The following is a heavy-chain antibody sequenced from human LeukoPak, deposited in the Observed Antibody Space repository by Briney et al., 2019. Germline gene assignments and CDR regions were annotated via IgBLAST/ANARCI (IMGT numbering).Heavy chain of an antibody. CDR1: GGSFSGYY. Sequence: PSETLSLTCAVYGGSFSGYYWSWIRQPPGKGLEWIGEINHSGSTNYNPSLTSRVTISVDTSKNQFSLKLSSVTAADTAVYYCARRKLWWCDCYPYKFYYYYYYMDVWGKGTTVTVSS. J-gene: IGHJ6*03. CDR3: ARRKLWWCDCYPYKFYYYYYYMDV. D-gene: IGHD2-21*01. CDR2: INHSGST. V-gene: IGHV4-34*01.